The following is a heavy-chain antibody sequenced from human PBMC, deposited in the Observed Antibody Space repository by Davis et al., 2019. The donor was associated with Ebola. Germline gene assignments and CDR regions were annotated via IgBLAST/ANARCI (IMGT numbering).Heavy chain of an antibody. CDR2: ISSSSSYI. J-gene: IGHJ3*02. CDR3: ARDQITPSVFDSSGGKAFDI. V-gene: IGHV3-21*01. D-gene: IGHD3-22*01. Sequence: PGGSLRLSCAASGFTFSSYSMNWVRQAPGKGLEWVSSISSSSSYIYYADSVKGRFTISRDNAKNSLYLQMNSLRAEDTAVYYCARDQITPSVFDSSGGKAFDIWGQGTMVTVSS. CDR1: GFTFSSYS.